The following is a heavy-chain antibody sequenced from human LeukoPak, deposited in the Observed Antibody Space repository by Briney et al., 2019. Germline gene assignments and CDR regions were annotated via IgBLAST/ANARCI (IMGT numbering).Heavy chain of an antibody. Sequence: GGSLRLSCAASGFTFSSYEMNWVRQAPGKGLEWVSYISSSGSTIYYADSVKGRFTISRDNAKNSLYLQMNSLRAEDTAVYYCARALGWLPENYWGQGTLVTVSS. CDR2: ISSSGSTI. J-gene: IGHJ4*02. D-gene: IGHD5-24*01. CDR3: ARALGWLPENY. V-gene: IGHV3-48*03. CDR1: GFTFSSYE.